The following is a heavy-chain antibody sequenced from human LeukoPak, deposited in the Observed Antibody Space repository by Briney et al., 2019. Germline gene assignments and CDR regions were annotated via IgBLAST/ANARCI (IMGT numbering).Heavy chain of an antibody. CDR1: GGSIRSDGYY. CDR2: IYYSGVT. V-gene: IGHV4-31*11. Sequence: SQTLSLTCAVSGGSIRSDGYYWSWIRQHPGKGLEWIGYIYYSGVTYYNPSLKSRVTISVDTSTSQLSLKLSSVTAADSAVYYCAREGAYCGGDCYLDYWGQGTLVTVSS. D-gene: IGHD2-21*02. CDR3: AREGAYCGGDCYLDY. J-gene: IGHJ4*02.